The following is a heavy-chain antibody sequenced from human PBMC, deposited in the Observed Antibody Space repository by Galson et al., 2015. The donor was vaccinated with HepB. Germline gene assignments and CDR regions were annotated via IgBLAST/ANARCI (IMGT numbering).Heavy chain of an antibody. CDR2: INPNSGGT. CDR1: GYTFIGYY. D-gene: IGHD3-22*01. CDR3: AKDPLQDYDGRGPWSV. Sequence: SVKVSCKASGYTFIGYYMHWVRQAPGQGLEWMGWINPNSGGTNYAQQFQGRVTMTRDTSISTAYMELSRLSSDDTAVYYCAKDPLQDYDGRGPWSVWGQGTLVTVSS. J-gene: IGHJ4*02. V-gene: IGHV1-2*02.